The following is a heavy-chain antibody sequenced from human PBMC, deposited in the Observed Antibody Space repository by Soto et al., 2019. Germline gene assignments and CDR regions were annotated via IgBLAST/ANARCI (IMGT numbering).Heavy chain of an antibody. D-gene: IGHD3-10*01. CDR2: IYWDDDK. CDR3: AHRRGFGYSLWFGELLSWFDP. CDR1: GFSLSTSGVG. J-gene: IGHJ5*02. Sequence: QITLKESGPTLVKPTQTLTLTCTFSGFSLSTSGVGVGWIRQPPGKALEWLALIYWDDDKRYSPSLKSRLTSTKDTSKNQVVLTMTNMDPVDTATYYCAHRRGFGYSLWFGELLSWFDPWGQGTLVTVSS. V-gene: IGHV2-5*02.